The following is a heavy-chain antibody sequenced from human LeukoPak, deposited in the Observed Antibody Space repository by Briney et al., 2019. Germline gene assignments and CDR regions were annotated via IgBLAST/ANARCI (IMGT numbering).Heavy chain of an antibody. CDR3: ARHAPYYYYYYMDV. V-gene: IGHV4-39*01. CDR1: GGSISSSSYY. J-gene: IGHJ6*03. Sequence: SETLSLTCTVSGGSISSSSYYWGWIRRPPGKGLEWIGSIYYSGSTYYNPSLKSRVTISVDTSKNQFSLKLSSVTAADTAVYYCARHAPYYYYYYMDVWGKGTTVTVSS. CDR2: IYYSGST.